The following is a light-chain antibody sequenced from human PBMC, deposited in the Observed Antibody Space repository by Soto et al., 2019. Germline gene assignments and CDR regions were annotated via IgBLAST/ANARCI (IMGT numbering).Light chain of an antibody. Sequence: EIVLTQSPGTLSLSPGERATLSCRASQSVSSSYLAWYQQKPGQAPRLLIYGDSSRATGIPDRFSGSGSGTNFTLTISRLEPEDFAVYYCQQYGSSPTWTFGQGTKVEIK. CDR3: QQYGSSPTWT. V-gene: IGKV3-20*01. CDR1: QSVSSSY. J-gene: IGKJ1*01. CDR2: GDS.